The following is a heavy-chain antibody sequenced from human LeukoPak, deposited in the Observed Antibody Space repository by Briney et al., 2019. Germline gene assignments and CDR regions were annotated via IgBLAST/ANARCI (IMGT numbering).Heavy chain of an antibody. Sequence: SETLSLTCAVYGGSFSGYYWSWIRQPPGKGLEWIGEINHSGSTNYNPSLKSRVTISVDTSKNQFSLKLSSVTAADTAVYYCARFPRSGYFYYFDYWGQGTLVTVSS. CDR1: GGSFSGYY. J-gene: IGHJ4*02. V-gene: IGHV4-34*01. CDR3: ARFPRSGYFYYFDY. D-gene: IGHD3-22*01. CDR2: INHSGST.